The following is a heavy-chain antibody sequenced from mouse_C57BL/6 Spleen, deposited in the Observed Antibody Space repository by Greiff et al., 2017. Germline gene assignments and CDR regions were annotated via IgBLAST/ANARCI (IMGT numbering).Heavy chain of an antibody. CDR1: GYTFTSYW. V-gene: IGHV1-59*01. D-gene: IGHD1-1*01. Sequence: QVQLQQSGAELVRPGTSVKLSCKASGYTFTSYWMHWVKQRPGQGLEWIGVIDPSDSYTNYNQKFKGKATLTVDTSSSTAYMQLSSLTSEDSAVYYCARPYGSSYDYFDYWGQGTTLTVSS. J-gene: IGHJ2*01. CDR2: IDPSDSYT. CDR3: ARPYGSSYDYFDY.